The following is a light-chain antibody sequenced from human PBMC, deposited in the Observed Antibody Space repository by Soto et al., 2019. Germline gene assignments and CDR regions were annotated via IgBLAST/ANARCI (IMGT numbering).Light chain of an antibody. CDR2: DNN. V-gene: IGLV1-51*01. Sequence: QSVLTQPPSVSAAPGQKVTISCSGSSANIGINYVSWYQQLPGKAPKFLIYDNNKRASGIPDRFSGSKSGTSATLGITGLQTGDEADYYCGAWDSSLSAGVFGGGTKLTVL. CDR1: SANIGINY. J-gene: IGLJ2*01. CDR3: GAWDSSLSAGV.